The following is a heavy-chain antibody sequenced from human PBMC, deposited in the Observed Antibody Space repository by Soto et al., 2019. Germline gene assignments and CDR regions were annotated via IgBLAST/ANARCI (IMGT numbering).Heavy chain of an antibody. CDR1: GFIFSNSW. D-gene: IGHD3-3*01. V-gene: IGHV3-74*01. J-gene: IGHJ6*03. CDR3: ARDWSGPGNSAYYYYIMDV. CDR2: INSDGSST. Sequence: EVQLVESGGGLVQPGGSLRLSCAASGFIFSNSWMHWVRQAPGKGLVWVSRINSDGSSTDYADSVKGRFTISRDNAKNTLYLQMNSLRAEDTALYYCARDWSGPGNSAYYYYIMDVWGKGTTVTVSS.